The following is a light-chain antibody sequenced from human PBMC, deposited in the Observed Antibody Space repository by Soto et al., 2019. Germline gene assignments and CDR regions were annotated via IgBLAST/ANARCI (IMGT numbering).Light chain of an antibody. CDR3: SSYTSSTTWV. Sequence: QSALTQPASLSGSPGQSITISCTGTSSDIGAYDYVSWFQQHPGKAPKLMISEVSSRPSGVSNRFSGSKSGNTASLTISGLQAEDEADYYCSSYTSSTTWVFGGGTKLTVL. V-gene: IGLV2-14*01. CDR2: EVS. J-gene: IGLJ3*02. CDR1: SSDIGAYDY.